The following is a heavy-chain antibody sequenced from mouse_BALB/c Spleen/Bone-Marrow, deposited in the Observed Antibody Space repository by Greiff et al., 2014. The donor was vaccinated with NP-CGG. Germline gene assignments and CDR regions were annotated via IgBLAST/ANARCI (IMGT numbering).Heavy chain of an antibody. D-gene: IGHD2-3*01. CDR3: ARGVTPYYFDY. Sequence: LQQSGAELVKPGASVKLSCKASGYPFTSYNMHWVQQTPGQGLEWIGAIYPGNGDTSYNQKFKGKATLTADKSSSTAYMQLSSLSSEDSAVYCCARGVTPYYFDYRGQGTILTVSA. CDR2: IYPGNGDT. J-gene: IGHJ2*01. V-gene: IGHV1-12*01. CDR1: GYPFTSYN.